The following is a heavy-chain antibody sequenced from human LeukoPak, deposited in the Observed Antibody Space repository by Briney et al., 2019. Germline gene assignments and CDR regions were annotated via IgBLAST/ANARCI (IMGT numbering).Heavy chain of an antibody. V-gene: IGHV3-30*02. CDR3: AKDGVLAGRYYYYYYMDV. CDR1: GFTFSNYG. CDR2: IRYDGSNK. J-gene: IGHJ6*03. D-gene: IGHD6-19*01. Sequence: GGSLRLSCAASGFTFSNYGMHWVRQAPGKGLEWVAFIRYDGSNKYSADSVKGRFTVSRDNSKNTLYLQMNSLRAEDTAVYYCAKDGVLAGRYYYYYYMDVWGKGTTVTISS.